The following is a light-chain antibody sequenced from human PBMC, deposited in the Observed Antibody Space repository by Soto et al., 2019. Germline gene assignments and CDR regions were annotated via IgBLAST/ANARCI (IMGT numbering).Light chain of an antibody. J-gene: IGKJ4*01. CDR3: QQYGSSPLT. CDR1: QSVSSN. Sequence: EIFMTQSPATLSVSRWERATLPRRASQSVSSNVAWYQQKPGQAPRLLIYGASTRATGIPARFSGSGSGTDFTLTISRLEPEDFAVYYCQQYGSSPLTFGGGTKVDI. V-gene: IGKV3-15*01. CDR2: GAS.